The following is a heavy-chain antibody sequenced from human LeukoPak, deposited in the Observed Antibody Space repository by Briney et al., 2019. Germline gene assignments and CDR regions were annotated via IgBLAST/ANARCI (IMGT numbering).Heavy chain of an antibody. V-gene: IGHV4-39*01. CDR2: IYYSGST. J-gene: IGHJ5*02. CDR3: ARGGGGMRIYGKNWFDP. Sequence: SETLSLTCTVPGGSISSSSYYGGWIRQPPGKGLEWIESIYYSGSTYYIPSLKSRVTISVDTSKNQFSLKLSSVTAADTAVYYCARGGGGMRIYGKNWFDPWGQGTLVTVSS. CDR1: GGSISSSSYY. D-gene: IGHD3-16*01.